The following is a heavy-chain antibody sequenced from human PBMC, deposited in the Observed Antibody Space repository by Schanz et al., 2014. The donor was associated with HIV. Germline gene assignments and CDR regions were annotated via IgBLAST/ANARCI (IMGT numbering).Heavy chain of an antibody. V-gene: IGHV3-7*01. CDR2: IKEDGIEK. J-gene: IGHJ6*02. CDR1: GFNFNSYG. D-gene: IGHD3-22*01. CDR3: AKDRNHYDSRYRGKGNYYYYYGMDV. Sequence: EQLVESGGGVVQPGRSLRLSCVASGFNFNSYGMHWVRQAPGKGLEWVANIKEDGIEKYYVDSVKGRFTISRDNSKNTLYLQLKSLRPEDTAVYYCAKDRNHYDSRYRGKGNYYYYYGMDVWGQGTTVTVSS.